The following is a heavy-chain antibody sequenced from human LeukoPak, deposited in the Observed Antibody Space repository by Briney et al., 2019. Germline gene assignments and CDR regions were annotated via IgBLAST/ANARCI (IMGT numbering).Heavy chain of an antibody. CDR3: ARVRVNWNYAFDN. J-gene: IGHJ4*02. Sequence: SETLSLTCTVSGGSISSSSYYWGWIRQPPGKGLEWIGSIYYSGSTYYNPSLKSRVTISVDTSKNQFSLKLSSVTAADTAVYYCARVRVNWNYAFDNWGQGTLVTVSS. CDR1: GGSISSSSYY. D-gene: IGHD1-7*01. CDR2: IYYSGST. V-gene: IGHV4-39*07.